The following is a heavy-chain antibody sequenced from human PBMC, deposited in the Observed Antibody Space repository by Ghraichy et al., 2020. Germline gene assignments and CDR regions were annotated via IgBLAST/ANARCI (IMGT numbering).Heavy chain of an antibody. CDR3: ARGYVGLGYYMDV. CDR1: GFTFSNYA. V-gene: IGHV3-30-3*01. Sequence: AGSLRLSCAASGFTFSNYAMHWVRQAPGKGQEWVAVISYDGSNQYYTDSVKGRFTISRDSSKNTLCLQMNSLRAEDTAVYYCARGYVGLGYYMDVWGKGTTVTVSS. D-gene: IGHD3-16*01. J-gene: IGHJ6*03. CDR2: ISYDGSNQ.